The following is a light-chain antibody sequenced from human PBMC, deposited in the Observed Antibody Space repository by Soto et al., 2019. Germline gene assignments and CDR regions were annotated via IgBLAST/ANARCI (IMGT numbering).Light chain of an antibody. CDR3: QQYGSSPPIT. CDR2: GAS. Sequence: ENVLTPSPGTPSLSPGEKATPPRRARPGVSSSYLAWYQQKPGQAPRLLIYGASSRATGIPDRFSGSGSGTDFTLTISRLEPEDFAVYYCQQYGSSPPITFGQGTRLEIK. CDR1: PGVSSSY. V-gene: IGKV3-20*01. J-gene: IGKJ5*01.